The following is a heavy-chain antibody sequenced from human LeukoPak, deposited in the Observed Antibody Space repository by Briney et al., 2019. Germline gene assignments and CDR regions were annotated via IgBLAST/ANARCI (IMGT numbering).Heavy chain of an antibody. Sequence: GGSLRLSCAASGFTFSNAWMSWVRQAPGKGLEWVGRIKSKTDGGTTDYAAPVKGRFTISRDDSKNTLYLQMNSLKTEDTAVYYCTTEAGGYSSSWFDYWGQGTLVTVSS. D-gene: IGHD6-13*01. CDR2: IKSKTDGGTT. CDR1: GFTFSNAW. CDR3: TTEAGGYSSSWFDY. J-gene: IGHJ4*02. V-gene: IGHV3-15*01.